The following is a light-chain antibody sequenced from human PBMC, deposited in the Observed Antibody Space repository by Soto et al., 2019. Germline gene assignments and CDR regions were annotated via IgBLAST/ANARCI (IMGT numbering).Light chain of an antibody. CDR3: ASWDDTGRIYV. V-gene: IGLV1-47*01. CDR2: RND. CDR1: NTNIGNNY. Sequence: QSVLTQPSSVSGTPGQAITISCSGSNTNIGNNYVYWFQQHPGTAPKVLSNRNDQRPSGVPDRFSGSKSGTSASLAISGLRSEDEADYYCASWDDTGRIYVFGTGTKLTVL. J-gene: IGLJ1*01.